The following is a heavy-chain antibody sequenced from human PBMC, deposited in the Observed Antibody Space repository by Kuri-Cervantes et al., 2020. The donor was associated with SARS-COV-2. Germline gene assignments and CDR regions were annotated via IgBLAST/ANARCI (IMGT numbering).Heavy chain of an antibody. CDR3: ASPGYSKGWRFDY. CDR2: VYYSGST. V-gene: IGHV4-39*01. D-gene: IGHD4-11*01. CDR1: GGSISSGSSY. Sequence: SETLSLTCIVSGGSISSGSSYWGWIRQPPGKGLEWIGSVYYSGSTYYNPSLKSRVTISVDTSKNQFSLKLSSVTAADTAVYYCASPGYSKGWRFDYWGQGTLVTVSS. J-gene: IGHJ4*02.